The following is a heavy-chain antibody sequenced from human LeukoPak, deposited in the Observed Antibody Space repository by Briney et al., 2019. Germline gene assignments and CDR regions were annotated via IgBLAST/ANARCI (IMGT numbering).Heavy chain of an antibody. V-gene: IGHV4-34*01. J-gene: IGHJ5*02. CDR3: ARHRRYCSKATCFSLNWFDP. Sequence: PSETLSLTCAVYGGSFSGYYWSWIRQPPGKGLEWIGEINHSGSTNYNPSLKSRVTISVDTSKNQFSLKLSSVTAADTAVYYCARHRRYCSKATCFSLNWFDPWGREPWSPSPQ. CDR1: GGSFSGYY. D-gene: IGHD2-2*01. CDR2: INHSGST.